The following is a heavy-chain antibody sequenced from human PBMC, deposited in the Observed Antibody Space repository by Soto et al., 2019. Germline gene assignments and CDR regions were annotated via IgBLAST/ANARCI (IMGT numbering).Heavy chain of an antibody. CDR2: INPSGGST. Sequence: GASVKVSCKASGYTLIMYYIHWIRQAPGQGLEWMGLINPSGGSTTYAQKFQGRVTMTRDTSTSTVYMDLSSLRSEDTAVYYCARSPYSSGYYYAIDYWGQGTQLTVSS. D-gene: IGHD3-22*01. CDR1: GYTLIMYY. CDR3: ARSPYSSGYYYAIDY. V-gene: IGHV1-46*01. J-gene: IGHJ4*02.